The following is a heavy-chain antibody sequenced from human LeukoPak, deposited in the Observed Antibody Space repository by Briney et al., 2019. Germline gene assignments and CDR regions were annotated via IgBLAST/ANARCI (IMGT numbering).Heavy chain of an antibody. CDR3: LRDLTGGSGWPY. D-gene: IGHD6-25*01. CDR2: INPNSGGT. V-gene: IGHV1-2*02. Sequence: ASVKVSCKASGYTFTGYYMHWVRQAPGQGLEWMGWINPNSGGTSYAQKFQGRATMTTDTSISTAYMELSGLRSDDTALYYCLRDLTGGSGWPYWGQGTLVTVSS. J-gene: IGHJ4*02. CDR1: GYTFTGYY.